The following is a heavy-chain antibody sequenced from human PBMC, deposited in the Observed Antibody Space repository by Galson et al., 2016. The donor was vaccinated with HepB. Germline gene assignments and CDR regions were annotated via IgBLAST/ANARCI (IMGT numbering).Heavy chain of an antibody. J-gene: IGHJ1*01. Sequence: SLRLSCAASGFTFSSYAMHWVRQAPGKGLEWVAAIWFDGSNEFHADSMKGRFTISRDNSRNTVYLQMNSLRAEDTAVYYCARDPGHCSGDNCHFKYFQDWGQGTLVTVSS. D-gene: IGHD2-21*02. CDR2: IWFDGSNE. V-gene: IGHV3-33*01. CDR1: GFTFSSYA. CDR3: ARDPGHCSGDNCHFKYFQD.